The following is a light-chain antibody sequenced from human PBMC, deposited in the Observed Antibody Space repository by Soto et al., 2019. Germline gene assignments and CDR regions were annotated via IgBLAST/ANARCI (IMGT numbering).Light chain of an antibody. CDR3: SSYASSLSVGFV. CDR1: NTDVGAYDY. Sequence: QSVLTQPASVSGSPGQSITISCSGTNTDVGAYDYVSWYQQHPGKAPKLILYDVINRPSGVSDRFSGSKSGNTASLTISGLQAEDEAEYFCSSYASSLSVGFVFGTGTKVTVL. CDR2: DVI. J-gene: IGLJ1*01. V-gene: IGLV2-14*03.